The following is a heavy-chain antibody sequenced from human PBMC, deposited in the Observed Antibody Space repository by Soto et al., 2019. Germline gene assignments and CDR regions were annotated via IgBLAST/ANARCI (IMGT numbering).Heavy chain of an antibody. Sequence: SETLSLTCTVSGGAINSYYWTWIRQPAGKGLEWIANIHYSGTTNYNPSLASRVTLSVDTSKNQFSLKMTSVTAADRAMYFCARYNSYAIDYWGRGTLVTV. J-gene: IGHJ4*02. CDR1: GGAINSYY. V-gene: IGHV4-59*01. D-gene: IGHD2-8*01. CDR3: ARYNSYAIDY. CDR2: IHYSGTT.